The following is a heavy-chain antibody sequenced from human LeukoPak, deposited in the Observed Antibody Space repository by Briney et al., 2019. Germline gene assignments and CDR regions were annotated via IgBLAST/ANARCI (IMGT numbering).Heavy chain of an antibody. V-gene: IGHV3-23*01. J-gene: IGHJ4*02. CDR2: ISASGGST. CDR3: AKDMEGAN. D-gene: IGHD3-10*01. Sequence: GGSLRLSCTASGFTFSFAAMTWVRQGPGKGLEWVSLISASGGSTYYADSVKGRFTISRDDSKNTVYLQMNSLRVEDTALYYCAKDMEGANWGQGTQVTVSS. CDR1: GFTFSFAA.